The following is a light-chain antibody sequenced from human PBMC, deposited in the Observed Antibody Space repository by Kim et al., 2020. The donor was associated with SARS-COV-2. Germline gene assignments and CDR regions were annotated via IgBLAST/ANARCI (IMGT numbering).Light chain of an antibody. CDR2: RDS. Sequence: VALGQTARITCGGNNSGSKNVHWYQQKPGQAPVLVIYRDSNRPSGIPERFSGSNSGNTATLTISRAQAGDEADYYCQVWDSSSVVFGGGTQLTVL. CDR3: QVWDSSSVV. V-gene: IGLV3-9*01. CDR1: NSGSKN. J-gene: IGLJ2*01.